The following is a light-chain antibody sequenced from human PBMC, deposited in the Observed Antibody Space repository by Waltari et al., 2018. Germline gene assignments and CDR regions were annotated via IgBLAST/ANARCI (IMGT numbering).Light chain of an antibody. J-gene: IGKJ1*01. CDR1: QSVSRS. V-gene: IGKV3-20*01. CDR2: GAS. Sequence: IVLKQSHGTLSLSPGERGNHSCRASQSVSRSLAWYQQKPGQAPRLLSYGASSRATGVRDRFSGSGSGTDFSLTISRLEPEDFAVYYCQHYVRLPVSFGQGTKVEIK. CDR3: QHYVRLPVS.